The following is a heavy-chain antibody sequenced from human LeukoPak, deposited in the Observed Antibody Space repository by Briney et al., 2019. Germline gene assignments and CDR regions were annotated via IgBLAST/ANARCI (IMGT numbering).Heavy chain of an antibody. D-gene: IGHD3-9*01. J-gene: IGHJ6*04. CDR3: VKGNDILTGYPFYYGMDV. CDR2: ISSSGSTI. CDR1: GFTFSSYE. V-gene: IGHV3-48*03. Sequence: PGGSLRLSCAASGFTFSSYEMKWVRQAPGKGLGWVSYISSSGSTIYYADSVKGRFTISRDNSKNTLYLQMSSLRAEDTAVYYCVKGNDILTGYPFYYGMDVWGKGTTVTVSS.